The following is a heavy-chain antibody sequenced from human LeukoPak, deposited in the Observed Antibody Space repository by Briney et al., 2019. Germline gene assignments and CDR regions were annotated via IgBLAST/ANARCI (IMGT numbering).Heavy chain of an antibody. CDR3: ARGLVGAAFDY. V-gene: IGHV3-21*01. J-gene: IGHJ4*02. CDR2: MSSGRDYV. CDR1: GFTFNAYT. D-gene: IGHD1-26*01. Sequence: GGSLRVSCGASGFTFNAYTMHWVRQVPGKGLEWVSSMSSGRDYVFYADSVKGRFTIFRDNANQSLDLEMSSLRGEDTAIYYCARGLVGAAFDYWGRGTLVTVSS.